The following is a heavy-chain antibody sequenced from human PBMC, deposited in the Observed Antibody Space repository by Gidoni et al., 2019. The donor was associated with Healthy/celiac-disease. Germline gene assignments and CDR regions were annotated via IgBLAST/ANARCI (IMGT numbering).Heavy chain of an antibody. CDR1: GYTFPSYD. Sequence: QVQRVQSGAEVKKPGASVKVSCKASGYTFPSYDINWVRQATGQGLEWMGWMNPNSGNPGYAHKFQGRVTMTRNTSISTAYMELSSLRSDDTAVYYCARALKDWAISSWYEDWGQGTLVTVSS. CDR2: MNPNSGNP. V-gene: IGHV1-8*01. CDR3: ARALKDWAISSWYED. D-gene: IGHD6-13*01. J-gene: IGHJ4*02.